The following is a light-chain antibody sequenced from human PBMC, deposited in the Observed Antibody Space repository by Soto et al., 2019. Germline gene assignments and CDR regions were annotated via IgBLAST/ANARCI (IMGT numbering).Light chain of an antibody. CDR1: QSLFYSSNNKDY. CDR3: QQYYSSPTWT. J-gene: IGKJ1*01. CDR2: WAS. Sequence: DIVMTQSPDSLAVSLGERATINCKSSQSLFYSSNNKDYLAWYQQKPGQPPKLLIYWASIRESGVPDRFSGSGSGTDFTLTISSLQAEDVAVYYCQQYYSSPTWTFGHGTKVEIK. V-gene: IGKV4-1*01.